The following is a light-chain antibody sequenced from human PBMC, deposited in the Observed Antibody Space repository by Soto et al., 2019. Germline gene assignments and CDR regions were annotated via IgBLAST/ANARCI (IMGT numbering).Light chain of an antibody. CDR3: QQSYHNPRT. CDR1: QSINTF. CDR2: GAS. V-gene: IGKV1-39*01. J-gene: IGKJ2*01. Sequence: DIPMTQSTSSLSASVGDRVTITCRTSQSINTFLNWYQQKPGNAPKLLIYGASTLHREVPSRFSGSGSGTGFTLTITNVQSEDFATYFCQQSYHNPRTFGQGTTLEI.